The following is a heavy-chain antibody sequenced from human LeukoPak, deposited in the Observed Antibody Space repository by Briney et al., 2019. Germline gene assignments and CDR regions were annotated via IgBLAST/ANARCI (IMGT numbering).Heavy chain of an antibody. CDR1: GGFISSSSHY. V-gene: IGHV4-39*07. J-gene: IGHJ5*02. CDR2: IYYSGST. D-gene: IGHD6-6*01. Sequence: SETLSLTCTVSGGFISSSSHYWAWICQPPGKGLEWIGSIYYSGSTYYSPSLKSRVTISVDTSKNQFSLKLGSVTAADTAVYYCAREQNSSAGSWGQGTLVTVSS. CDR3: AREQNSSAGS.